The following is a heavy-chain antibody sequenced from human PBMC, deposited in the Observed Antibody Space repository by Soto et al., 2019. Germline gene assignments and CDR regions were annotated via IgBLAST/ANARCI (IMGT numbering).Heavy chain of an antibody. J-gene: IGHJ5*02. CDR2: ISAYNGNT. Sequence: ASVKVSCKASGYTFTSYGISWVRQAPGQGLEWMGWISAYNGNTNYAQKLQGRVTMTTDTSTSTAYMELRSLRSDDTAVYYCARDLIIAVAGTCWFDPWGQGTLVTV. D-gene: IGHD6-19*01. V-gene: IGHV1-18*01. CDR3: ARDLIIAVAGTCWFDP. CDR1: GYTFTSYG.